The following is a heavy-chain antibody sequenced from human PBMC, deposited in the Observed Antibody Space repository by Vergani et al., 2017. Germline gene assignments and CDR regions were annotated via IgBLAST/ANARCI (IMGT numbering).Heavy chain of an antibody. V-gene: IGHV4-34*01. CDR3: ARGRYGSGSYYNVYYFDY. D-gene: IGHD3-10*01. CDR1: GGSFSGYY. CDR2: INHSGRT. J-gene: IGHJ4*02. Sequence: QVQLQQWGAGLLKPSETLSLTCAVYGGSFSGYYWSWIRQPPGKGLEWIGEINHSGRTNYNPSLKSRVTISVDTAKNQFSLKLSSVTAADTAVYYCARGRYGSGSYYNVYYFDYWGQGTLVTVSA.